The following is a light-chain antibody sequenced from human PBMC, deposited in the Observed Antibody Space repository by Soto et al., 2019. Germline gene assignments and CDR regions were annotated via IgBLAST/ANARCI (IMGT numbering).Light chain of an antibody. V-gene: IGKV3-20*01. Sequence: EIVLTQSPGTLSLSPGERATLSCRASQSITNNYLGWYQQKPGRAHRLVIYGASSRATGIPDRFSGSGCGTDFTLTISRLEPEDFAMYYCQQYGYLVTFGGGTKVEIK. CDR3: QQYGYLVT. CDR2: GAS. J-gene: IGKJ4*01. CDR1: QSITNNY.